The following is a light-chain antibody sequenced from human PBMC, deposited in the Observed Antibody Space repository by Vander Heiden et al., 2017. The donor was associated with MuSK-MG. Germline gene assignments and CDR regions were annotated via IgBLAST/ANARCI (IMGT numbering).Light chain of an antibody. J-gene: IGKJ4*01. CDR1: QHVGDW. CDR2: EAS. CDR3: QQCDSRPLS. V-gene: IGKV3-11*01. Sequence: EVVLTQSPRTLSSSPGETATPPRRASQHVGDWLAWDKQKPGQAPRLLISEASKRAPGIPGRFSGSGSGTDFTLTIRSLDSEDFALYFCQQCDSRPLSFGGGTNV.